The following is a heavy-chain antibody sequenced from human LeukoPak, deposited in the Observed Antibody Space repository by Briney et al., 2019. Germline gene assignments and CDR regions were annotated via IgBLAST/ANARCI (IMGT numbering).Heavy chain of an antibody. CDR2: ISGSGDTT. CDR3: AKDSGGTYFYYYYYMDV. V-gene: IGHV3-23*01. CDR1: GFTFSNYP. Sequence: GGSLRLSCAASGFTFSNYPMSWVRQAPGKGLEWVAIISGSGDTTYYADSVKGRFTVSRDNSKNTLYLHMNSLRAEDTAIYYCAKDSGGTYFYYYYYMDVWGKGTTVTVSS. J-gene: IGHJ6*03. D-gene: IGHD1-26*01.